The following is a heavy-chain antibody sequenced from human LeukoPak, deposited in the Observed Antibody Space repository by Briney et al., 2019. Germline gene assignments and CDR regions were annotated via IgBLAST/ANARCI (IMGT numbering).Heavy chain of an antibody. D-gene: IGHD3-10*01. CDR2: IYTSGST. Sequence: SETLSLTCTGSGGSISSGSYYWSWIRQPARKGLEWIGRIYTSGSTNYNPSLKSRVTISLDTSKNQFSLKLSSVTAADTAVYYCGRGNTYYYTSGSNNWFDPWGQGTLLTVSS. J-gene: IGHJ5*02. CDR3: GRGNTYYYTSGSNNWFDP. CDR1: GGSISSGSYY. V-gene: IGHV4-61*02.